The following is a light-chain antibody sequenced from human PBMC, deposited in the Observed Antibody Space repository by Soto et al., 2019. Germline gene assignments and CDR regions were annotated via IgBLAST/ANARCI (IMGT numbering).Light chain of an antibody. Sequence: AIRMTQSPSSLSASTGDRVTITCWASQDINNFLVWYQQKPGKAPKVLIHAASTLQGGVSSRFSGSGSGTDFTLTIYGLQSEDFATYYCQHYYAYPWTFGQGTKVEV. V-gene: IGKV1-8*01. CDR2: AAS. CDR1: QDINNF. J-gene: IGKJ1*01. CDR3: QHYYAYPWT.